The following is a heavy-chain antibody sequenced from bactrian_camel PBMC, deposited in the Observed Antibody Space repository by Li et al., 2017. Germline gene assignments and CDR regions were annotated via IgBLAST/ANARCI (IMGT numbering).Heavy chain of an antibody. CDR2: IDSDSITT. CDR1: GYTIRRYA. V-gene: IGHV3S31*01. CDR3: AADPRGGYCYPTATFFKD. D-gene: IGHD2*01. Sequence: VQLVESGGGSVQVGGSLTLSCVASGYTIRRYAVAWFRQAPGEEREGVAAIDSDSITTVYADSVKGRFTISRGDAKNTVTLQMDNLKPEDSGMYYCAADPRGGYCYPTATFFKDWGQGTQVTVS. J-gene: IGHJ4*01.